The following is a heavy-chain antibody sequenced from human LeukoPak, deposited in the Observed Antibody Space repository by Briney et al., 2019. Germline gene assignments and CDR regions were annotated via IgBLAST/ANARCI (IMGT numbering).Heavy chain of an antibody. Sequence: ASVKVSCKASGGTFSSYAISWVRQAPGQGLEWMGGIIPIFGTANYAQKFQGRVTITTDESTNTAYMELSSLRSEDTAVYYCASGPPDIAARPKWFDPWGQGTLVTVSS. D-gene: IGHD6-6*01. CDR3: ASGPPDIAARPKWFDP. V-gene: IGHV1-69*05. J-gene: IGHJ5*02. CDR1: GGTFSSYA. CDR2: IIPIFGTA.